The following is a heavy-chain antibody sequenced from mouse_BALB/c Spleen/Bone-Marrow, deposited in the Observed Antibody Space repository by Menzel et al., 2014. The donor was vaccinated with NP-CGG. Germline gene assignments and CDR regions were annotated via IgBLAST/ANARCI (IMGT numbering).Heavy chain of an antibody. J-gene: IGHJ3*01. V-gene: IGHV7-1*02. CDR3: ARDVGYGNYFVY. D-gene: IGHD2-10*02. Sequence: DVMLVESGGGLVQPGGSLRLSCATSGFTFSDFYMEWVRQPPGKRLEWIAASRNKAKDYTTEYSASVKGRFIVSRDTSKSILYLQMNALRAEDTAIYYCARDVGYGNYFVYWGQGTLVTVSA. CDR1: GFTFSDFY. CDR2: SRNKAKDYTT.